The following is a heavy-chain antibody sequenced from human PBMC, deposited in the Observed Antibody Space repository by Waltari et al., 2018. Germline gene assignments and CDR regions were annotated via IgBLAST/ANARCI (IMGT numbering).Heavy chain of an antibody. CDR3: ARRSKSCGSGNIWFDP. V-gene: IGHV4-39*01. CDR1: GGSVHTDNFY. J-gene: IGHJ5*02. Sequence: QLQLQESGPGLVKPSESLSLTCFVSGGSVHTDNFYWGWIRQSPGKGLEWGGSVYYSGRSDYNPSVKKRVTISIDTSKNHFSLKLTSVTAADTAVYYCARRSKSCGSGNIWFDPWSQGTLVTVSS. D-gene: IGHD3-10*01. CDR2: VYYSGRS.